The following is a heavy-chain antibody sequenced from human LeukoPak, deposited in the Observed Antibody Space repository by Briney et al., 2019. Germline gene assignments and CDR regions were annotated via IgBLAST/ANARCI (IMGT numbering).Heavy chain of an antibody. Sequence: PGGSLRLSCAASGFTFSSYEMNWVRQAPGKGLEWVSGISGSRTYYADSVKGRFTISRDNSKNTLYLHMNSLGAEDTAVYYCAKTLTGGSSFDYWDQGTLVTVSS. CDR3: AKTLTGGSSFDY. V-gene: IGHV3-23*01. CDR1: GFTFSSYE. J-gene: IGHJ4*02. CDR2: ISGSRT. D-gene: IGHD3-9*01.